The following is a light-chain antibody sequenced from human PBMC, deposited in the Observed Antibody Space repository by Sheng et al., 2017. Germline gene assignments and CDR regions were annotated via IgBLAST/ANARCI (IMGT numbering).Light chain of an antibody. J-gene: IGKJ4*01. Sequence: IQMTQSPSSLSASVGDRVTITCRASQNIVRYLNWYQQKSGEAPKLLILGASSLQRGVPSRFSGGGSGTEFTLTITDLQPEDFATYYCQQSYSTVVLTFGGGTKVEIK. V-gene: IGKV1-39*01. CDR3: QQSYSTVVLT. CDR2: GAS. CDR1: QNIVRY.